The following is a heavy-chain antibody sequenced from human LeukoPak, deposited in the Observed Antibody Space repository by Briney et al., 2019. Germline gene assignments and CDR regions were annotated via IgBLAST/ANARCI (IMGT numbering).Heavy chain of an antibody. CDR1: DGSISSYY. CDR3: AREPLMITFGGVIVPDY. V-gene: IGHV4-4*07. D-gene: IGHD3-16*02. CDR2: IYTSGST. J-gene: IGHJ4*02. Sequence: PSETLSLTCTVSDGSISSYYWSWIRQPAGKGLEWIGRIYTSGSTNYNPSLKSRVTMSVDTSKNQFSLKLSSVTAADTAVYYCAREPLMITFGGVIVPDYWGQGTLVTVSS.